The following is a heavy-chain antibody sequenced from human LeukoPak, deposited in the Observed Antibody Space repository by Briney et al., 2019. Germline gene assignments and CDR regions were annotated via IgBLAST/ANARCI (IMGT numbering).Heavy chain of an antibody. CDR3: AKVGFSEMEWLLYSDH. Sequence: GGPLRLSCAASGFTFSSYAMSWVRQSPGKGLEWVSVISGSGGSTYDADSVKGRFTMSRDNSKNTLYLQMNSLRAEDTAVYYCAKVGFSEMEWLLYSDHWGQGTLVTVSS. CDR1: GFTFSSYA. V-gene: IGHV3-23*01. CDR2: ISGSGGST. J-gene: IGHJ4*02. D-gene: IGHD3-3*01.